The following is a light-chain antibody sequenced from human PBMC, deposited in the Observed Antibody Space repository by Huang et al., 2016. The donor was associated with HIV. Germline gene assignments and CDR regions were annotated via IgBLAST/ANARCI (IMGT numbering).Light chain of an antibody. J-gene: IGKJ2*01. V-gene: IGKV3-15*01. CDR1: QSVNSN. CDR3: QQYNNWPPYT. CDR2: GAS. Sequence: EMVMTQSPDTLSVSPGERATLSCRASQSVNSNLAWYQQKPGQAPRLVIYGASTRATGIPARFSGSGSGTEFTLTISSLQSEDFAVYYCQQYNNWPPYTFGQGTKLEIK.